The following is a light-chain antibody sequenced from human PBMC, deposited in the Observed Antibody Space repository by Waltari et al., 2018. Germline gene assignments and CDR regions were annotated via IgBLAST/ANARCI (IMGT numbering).Light chain of an antibody. J-gene: IGKJ4*01. V-gene: IGKV3-15*01. CDR2: GAS. CDR1: QRFGSN. Sequence: EIVMTQSPATLSVSVGERATLSCRASQRFGSNLAWYQLKPGQAPRLLLCGASTRATGIPARFSGSGSGTEFTLTISSLQSEDFAVYYCQQYNDWPPTFGGGTKVEIK. CDR3: QQYNDWPPT.